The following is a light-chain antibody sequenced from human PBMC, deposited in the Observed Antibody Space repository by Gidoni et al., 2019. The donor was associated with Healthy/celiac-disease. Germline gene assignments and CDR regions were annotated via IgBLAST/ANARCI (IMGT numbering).Light chain of an antibody. CDR2: DAS. J-gene: IGKJ3*01. CDR1: QSVSSY. V-gene: IGKV3-11*01. Sequence: EIALTQSLATLSLSPGERATLSCRASQSVSSYLAWYQQKPGQSPRLLIYDASNRATGIPARFSGSGSGTDFTLTISSLEPEDFAVYYCQQRSNWPLFTFXPXTKVDIK. CDR3: QQRSNWPLFT.